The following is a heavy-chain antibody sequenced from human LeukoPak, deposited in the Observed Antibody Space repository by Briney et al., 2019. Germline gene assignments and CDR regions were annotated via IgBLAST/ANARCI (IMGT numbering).Heavy chain of an antibody. Sequence: SETLSLTCTVSGGSISSYYWSWIRQPPGKGLEWIGCIYYTGSTNYNPSLKNRVTISTDTSKNQFSLELSSVTAADTAVYYCARVIAGARGWFDPWGQGTLVTVSS. J-gene: IGHJ5*02. CDR3: ARVIAGARGWFDP. CDR2: IYYTGST. CDR1: GGSISSYY. D-gene: IGHD6-13*01. V-gene: IGHV4-59*01.